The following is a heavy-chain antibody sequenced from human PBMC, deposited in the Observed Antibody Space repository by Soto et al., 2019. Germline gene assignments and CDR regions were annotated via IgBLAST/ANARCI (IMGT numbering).Heavy chain of an antibody. CDR1: GFSFTGHY. V-gene: IGHV1-2*07. Sequence: ASVKVSFKASGFSFTGHYILWLRQAPGQGLEWVGWINALTGGTEYAHKFRVMVTLTSVTSIATAYLTPSSLTSDDTALYYCSKDLTRQLAYWLDPWGQGTQVTVSS. D-gene: IGHD6-6*01. J-gene: IGHJ5*02. CDR3: SKDLTRQLAYWLDP. CDR2: INALTGGT.